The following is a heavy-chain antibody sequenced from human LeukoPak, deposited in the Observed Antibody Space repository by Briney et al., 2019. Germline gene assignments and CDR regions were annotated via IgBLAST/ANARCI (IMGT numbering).Heavy chain of an antibody. D-gene: IGHD1-26*01. J-gene: IGHJ4*02. CDR1: GFTFNSYA. CDR2: ISGSGYST. V-gene: IGHV3-23*01. CDR3: AKGATSGSYWGDY. Sequence: PGGSLRLSCAASGFTFNSYAMSWVRQAPGKGLEWVSVISGSGYSTYYADSVKGRFTISRDNSKNTLYLQMNSLRAEDTAIYYCAKGATSGSYWGDYWGQGTLVTVSS.